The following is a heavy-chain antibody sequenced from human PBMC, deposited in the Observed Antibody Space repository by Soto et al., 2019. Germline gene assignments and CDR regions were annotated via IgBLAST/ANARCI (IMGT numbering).Heavy chain of an antibody. CDR2: ISSSGSTA. Sequence: LRLSCAASGFTFSRFELHWVRQAPGKGLEWISYISSSGSTAYYASSVEGRFTISRDNANNSVYLQMDSLRAEDTALYYCTRAAWLPYLSFYWGQGALVTVSS. V-gene: IGHV3-48*03. J-gene: IGHJ4*02. CDR1: GFTFSRFE. D-gene: IGHD3-10*01. CDR3: TRAAWLPYLSFY.